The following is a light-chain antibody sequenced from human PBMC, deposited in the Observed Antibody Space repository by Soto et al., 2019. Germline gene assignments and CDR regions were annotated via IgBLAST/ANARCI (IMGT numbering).Light chain of an antibody. CDR1: MGDVGAYNL. J-gene: IGLJ2*01. V-gene: IGLV2-14*01. Sequence: QSVLTQPASVSGSPGRSITICCAGTMGDVGAYNLVSWYQQHPGRAPQLIIYEVRNRPSGISFRFSGSKSGNTASLTISGLQAEDEADYYCSSYTSKSSLIFGGGTKVTVL. CDR3: SSYTSKSSLI. CDR2: EVR.